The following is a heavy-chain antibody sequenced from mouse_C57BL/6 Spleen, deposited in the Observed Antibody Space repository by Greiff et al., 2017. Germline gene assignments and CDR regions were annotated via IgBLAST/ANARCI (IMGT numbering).Heavy chain of an antibody. CDR1: GYTFTSYW. J-gene: IGHJ2*01. CDR3: AIPPIYYGSSLYYFDY. D-gene: IGHD1-1*01. CDR2: IHPSDSDT. Sequence: QVQLKQSGAELVKPGASVKVSCKASGYTFTSYWMHWVKQRPGQGLEWIGRIHPSDSDTNYNQKFKGKATLTVDKSSSTAYMQLSSLTSEDSAVYYCAIPPIYYGSSLYYFDYWGQGTTLTVSS. V-gene: IGHV1-74*01.